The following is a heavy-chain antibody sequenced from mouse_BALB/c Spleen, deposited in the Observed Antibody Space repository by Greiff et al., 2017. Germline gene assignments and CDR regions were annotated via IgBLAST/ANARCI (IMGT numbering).Heavy chain of an antibody. Sequence: VQLQQSGAELVRPGASVTLSCKASGYTFTDYEMHWVKQTPVHGLEWIGAIDPETGGTAYNQKFKGKATLTADKSSSTAYMELRSLTSEDSAVYYCARWDYYGSSFDYWGQGTTLTVSS. V-gene: IGHV1-15*01. CDR3: ARWDYYGSSFDY. J-gene: IGHJ2*01. D-gene: IGHD1-1*01. CDR1: GYTFTDYE. CDR2: IDPETGGT.